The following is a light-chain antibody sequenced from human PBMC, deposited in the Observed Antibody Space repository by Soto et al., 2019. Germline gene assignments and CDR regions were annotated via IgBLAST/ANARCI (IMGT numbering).Light chain of an antibody. J-gene: IGKJ4*01. CDR2: GAS. V-gene: IGKV4-1*01. CDR3: HQYYSGPIT. Sequence: DIVMTQSPDSLAVSLGERATINCKSSQSLLSSANNKNYFAWYQQKSGQPPKLLIYGASTRQSGVPDRISGSGSGADFTLTIGSLQAEDVAVYSCHQYYSGPITFGGGTKVEIK. CDR1: QSLLSSANNKNY.